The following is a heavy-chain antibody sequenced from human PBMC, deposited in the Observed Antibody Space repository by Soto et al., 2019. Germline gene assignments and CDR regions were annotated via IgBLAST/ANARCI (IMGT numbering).Heavy chain of an antibody. CDR3: ARHHDAGYYFDY. Sequence: SETLSLTCSVSGGSISSSTYYWVWIRQSPGKGLEWIGRVYKSGGTYYNPSLKSRVSMSVDTPNNQFSLKINSVTAADTALYYCARHHDAGYYFDYWGQGSLVTVSS. CDR1: GGSISSSTYY. J-gene: IGHJ4*02. CDR2: VYKSGGT. V-gene: IGHV4-39*01.